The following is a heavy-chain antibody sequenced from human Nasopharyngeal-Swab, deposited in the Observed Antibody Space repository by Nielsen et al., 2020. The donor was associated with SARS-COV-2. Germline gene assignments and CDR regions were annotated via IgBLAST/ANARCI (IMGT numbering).Heavy chain of an antibody. CDR3: ARDGDGAWDLDY. J-gene: IGHJ4*02. CDR1: GFTFSSYA. V-gene: IGHV3-23*01. CDR2: ISVNGAST. Sequence: GESLKISCAASGFTFSSYAMTWVRQAPGKGLEWVSSISVNGASTYYADSVKGRFIISRDNSKNTVSLQMNSLRADDTAVYYCARDGDGAWDLDYWGQGTLVTVSS. D-gene: IGHD1-26*01.